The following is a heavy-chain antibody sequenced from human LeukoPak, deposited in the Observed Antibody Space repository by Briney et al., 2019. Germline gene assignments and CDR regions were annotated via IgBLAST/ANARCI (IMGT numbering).Heavy chain of an antibody. CDR3: ARGVDYYGSGSYSYYYYYMDV. CDR2: INHSGST. Sequence: SETLSLTCAVYGGSFSGYYWSWIRQPPGKGLEWIGEINHSGSTNYNPSLKSRVTISVDTSKNQFSLKLSSVIAADTAVYYCARGVDYYGSGSYSYYYYYMDVWGKGTTVTVSS. CDR1: GGSFSGYY. V-gene: IGHV4-34*01. D-gene: IGHD3-10*01. J-gene: IGHJ6*03.